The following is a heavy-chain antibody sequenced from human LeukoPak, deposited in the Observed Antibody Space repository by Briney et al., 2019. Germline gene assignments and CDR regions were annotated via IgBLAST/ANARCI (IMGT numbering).Heavy chain of an antibody. Sequence: ASVKVSCNVSGYTFTGYYMHWVRQASGQGLEGMGRINPNSGGTHYAQKFEGSDNMTRDTSISTAYMELSRLRSDDTAVYYGARGDILTGYYSVYYYYMDVWGKGTTVTVSS. CDR1: GYTFTGYY. D-gene: IGHD3-9*01. V-gene: IGHV1-2*06. CDR2: INPNSGGT. J-gene: IGHJ6*03. CDR3: ARGDILTGYYSVYYYYMDV.